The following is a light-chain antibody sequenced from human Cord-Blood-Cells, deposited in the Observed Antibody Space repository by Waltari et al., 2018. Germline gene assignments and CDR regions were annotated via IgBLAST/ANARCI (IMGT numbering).Light chain of an antibody. Sequence: QSALTQPASVSGSPGQSITIPCTGTSSDVGSYNLVSWYQQHPGKAPKLMSYEVRKRPSGVSNRFSGSKSGNTASLTISGLQAEDEADYYCCSYAGSSTLYVFGTGTKVTVL. J-gene: IGLJ1*01. CDR3: CSYAGSSTLYV. CDR1: SSDVGSYNL. CDR2: EVR. V-gene: IGLV2-23*02.